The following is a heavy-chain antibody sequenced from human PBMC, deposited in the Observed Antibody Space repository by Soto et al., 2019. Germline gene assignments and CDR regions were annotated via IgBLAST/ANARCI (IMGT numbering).Heavy chain of an antibody. CDR2: ISWDGGST. CDR3: AKDTGGEVAGVYYYYGMDF. Sequence: GGSLRLSCAASGFTFDDYAMHWVRQAPGKGLEWVSLISWDGGSTYYADSVKGRFTISRDNSKNSLYLQMNSLRAEDTALYYCAKDTGGEVAGVYYYYGMDFSGQGTTVTVSS. CDR1: GFTFDDYA. V-gene: IGHV3-43D*04. J-gene: IGHJ6*02. D-gene: IGHD6-19*01.